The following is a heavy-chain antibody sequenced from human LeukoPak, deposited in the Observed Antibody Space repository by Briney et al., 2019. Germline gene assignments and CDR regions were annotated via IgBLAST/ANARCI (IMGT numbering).Heavy chain of an antibody. CDR3: LYGGNSGDWVY. Sequence: SETLSLTCAVSGGSISSSTNWWSWVRQPPGKGREWIGENYHSGSTNYNPSLKSRVTMSVDKSKNQFFLNLSSVTAADTAVYYCLYGGNSGDWVYWGQGTLVTVSS. V-gene: IGHV4-4*02. D-gene: IGHD4-23*01. CDR2: NYHSGST. CDR1: GGSISSSTNW. J-gene: IGHJ4*02.